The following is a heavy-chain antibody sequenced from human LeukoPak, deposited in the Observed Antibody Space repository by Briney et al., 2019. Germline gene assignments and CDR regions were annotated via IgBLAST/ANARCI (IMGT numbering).Heavy chain of an antibody. CDR3: ASDPHHAARMDV. J-gene: IGHJ6*02. CDR1: GFIFGNYW. Sequence: GGSLRLSCAAYGFIFGNYWMNWVRQAPGKGLEWGANIKQDGSEQYYGDSVKGRFTISRDNAKNSLYLQMNSLRAEDTAVYYCASDPHHAARMDVWGQGTTVTVSS. V-gene: IGHV3-7*01. CDR2: IKQDGSEQ. D-gene: IGHD6-25*01.